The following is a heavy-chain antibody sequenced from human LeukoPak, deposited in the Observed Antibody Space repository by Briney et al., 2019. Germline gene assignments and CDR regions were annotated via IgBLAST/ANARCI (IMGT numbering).Heavy chain of an antibody. CDR1: GGSISSYY. V-gene: IGHV4-4*07. J-gene: IGHJ4*02. D-gene: IGHD6-13*01. Sequence: SETLSLIYTVSGGSISSYYWSWIRQPAGKGLEWIGHIYNSGSTNYNPSLKGRVTMSVATSKNQFSLHLSSVTAADTAVYYCARSAFLVTAPGLYYFDYWGQRTLVAVSS. CDR3: ARSAFLVTAPGLYYFDY. CDR2: IYNSGST.